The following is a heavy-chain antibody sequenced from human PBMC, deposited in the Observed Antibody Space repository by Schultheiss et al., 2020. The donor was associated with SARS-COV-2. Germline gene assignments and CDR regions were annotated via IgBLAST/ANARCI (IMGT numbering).Heavy chain of an antibody. CDR1: GFTFSSYG. V-gene: IGHV3-33*01. CDR2: IWYDGSNK. Sequence: GGSLRLSCAASGFTFSSYGMHWVRQAPGKGLEWVAVIWYDGSNKYYADSVKGRFTISRDNSKNTLYLQMNSLRAEDTAVYYCARQRGYSYGYFDYWGQGTLVTVSS. J-gene: IGHJ4*02. CDR3: ARQRGYSYGYFDY. D-gene: IGHD5-18*01.